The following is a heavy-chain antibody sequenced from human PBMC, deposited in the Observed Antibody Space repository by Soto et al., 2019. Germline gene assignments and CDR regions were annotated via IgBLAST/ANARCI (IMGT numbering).Heavy chain of an antibody. CDR1: GGSISSGGYY. V-gene: IGHV4-31*03. Sequence: SVTLSLTCTVSGGSISSGGYYWSWIRQHPGKGLEWIGYIYYSGSTYYNPSLKSRVTISVDTSKNQFSLKLSSVTAADTAVYYCARDSYYYDSSGYLRGQGTLVTVSS. D-gene: IGHD3-22*01. CDR3: ARDSYYYDSSGYL. CDR2: IYYSGST. J-gene: IGHJ4*02.